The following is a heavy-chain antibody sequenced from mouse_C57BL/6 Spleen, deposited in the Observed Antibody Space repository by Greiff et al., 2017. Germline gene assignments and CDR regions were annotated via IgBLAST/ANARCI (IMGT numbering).Heavy chain of an antibody. J-gene: IGHJ3*01. V-gene: IGHV3-6*01. CDR2: ISYDGSN. CDR1: GYSITSGYY. D-gene: IGHD1-2*01. Sequence: EVKLQESGPGLVKPSQSLSLTCSVTGYSITSGYYWNWIRQFPGNKLEWMGYISYDGSNNYNPSLKNRISITRDTSKNQFFLKLNSVTTEDTATYYCAREEITTAHAWFAYWGQGTLVTVSA. CDR3: AREEITTAHAWFAY.